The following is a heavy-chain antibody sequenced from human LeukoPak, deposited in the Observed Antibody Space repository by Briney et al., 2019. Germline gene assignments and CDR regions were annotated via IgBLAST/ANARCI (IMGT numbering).Heavy chain of an antibody. CDR1: GFTFDDYA. V-gene: IGHV3-9*01. CDR2: ISWNSGSI. J-gene: IGHJ4*02. CDR3: ARASWAD. D-gene: IGHD3-16*01. Sequence: GGSLRLSCVASGFTFDDYAMHWVRQAPGKGLEWVSGISWNSGSIGYADSVKGRFTISRDNAKNSLYLQMNSLRAEDTAVYYCARASWADWGQGTLVTVSS.